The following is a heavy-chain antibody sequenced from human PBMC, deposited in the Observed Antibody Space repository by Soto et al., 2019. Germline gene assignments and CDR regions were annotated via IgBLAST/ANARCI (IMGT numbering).Heavy chain of an antibody. CDR3: ARDAPYYDFWSGYYDGGSSAFDI. CDR1: GGSIRSYY. D-gene: IGHD3-3*01. Sequence: SETLSLTCTVSGGSIRSYYWSWIRQPPGKGLEWIGYIYYSGSTNYNPSLKSRVTISVDTSQSQFSLKLTSVIAADTAVYYCARDAPYYDFWSGYYDGGSSAFDIWGQGTMVTVSS. J-gene: IGHJ3*02. CDR2: IYYSGST. V-gene: IGHV4-59*01.